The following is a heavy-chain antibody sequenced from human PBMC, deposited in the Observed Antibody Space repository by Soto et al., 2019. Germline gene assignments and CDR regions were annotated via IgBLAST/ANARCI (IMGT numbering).Heavy chain of an antibody. CDR3: ARDLYDYYDSSGMNSNWFDP. J-gene: IGHJ5*02. CDR1: GYTFTSYG. V-gene: IGHV1-18*01. D-gene: IGHD3-22*01. CDR2: ISAYNGNT. Sequence: ASVKVSCKASGYTFTSYGISWVRQAPGQGLEWMGWISAYNGNTNYAQKLQGRVTMTTDTSTSKAYMELRCLRSDDTAVYYCARDLYDYYDSSGMNSNWFDPWGQGTLFTVS.